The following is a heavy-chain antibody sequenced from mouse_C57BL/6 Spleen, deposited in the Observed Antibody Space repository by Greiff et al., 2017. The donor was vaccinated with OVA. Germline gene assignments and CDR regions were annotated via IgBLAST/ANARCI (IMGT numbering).Heavy chain of an antibody. CDR3: ANDYDVPYFDY. Sequence: VHVKQSGPELVKPGASVKMSCKASGYTFTDYNMHWVKQSHGKSLEWIGYINPNNGGTSYNQKFKGKATLTVNKSSSTAYMELRSLTSEDSAVYYCANDYDVPYFDYWGQGTTLTVSS. J-gene: IGHJ2*01. D-gene: IGHD2-4*01. CDR2: INPNNGGT. CDR1: GYTFTDYN. V-gene: IGHV1-22*01.